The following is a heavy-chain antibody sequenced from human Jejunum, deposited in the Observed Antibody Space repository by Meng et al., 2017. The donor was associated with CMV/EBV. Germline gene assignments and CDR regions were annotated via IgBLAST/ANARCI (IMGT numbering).Heavy chain of an antibody. D-gene: IGHD4-17*01. J-gene: IGHJ4*02. Sequence: QVQLPESGPGLVKPSETLSLTCTISGDSISNYFWAWIRQPAGKGLEWIGRIYKSRVTMSVDTSQNHFSLRLSSVTAADTAVYYCTTLYGDSISWGQGTLVTVSS. CDR3: TTLYGDSIS. CDR1: GDSISNYF. V-gene: IGHV4-4*07. CDR2: IY.